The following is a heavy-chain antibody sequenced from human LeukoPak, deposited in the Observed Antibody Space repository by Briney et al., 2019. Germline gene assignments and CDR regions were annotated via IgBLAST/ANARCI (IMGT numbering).Heavy chain of an antibody. CDR1: GFTFSSYW. D-gene: IGHD2-2*01. CDR2: IKQDGSEK. CDR3: AGLVVPAALHYYYYYYMDV. Sequence: GGSLRLSCAASGFTFSSYWMSWVRQAPGKGLEWVANIKQDGSEKYYVDSVKGRFTISRDNAKNSLYLQMNSLRAEDTAVYYCAGLVVPAALHYYYYYYMDVWGKGTTVTVSS. J-gene: IGHJ6*03. V-gene: IGHV3-7*01.